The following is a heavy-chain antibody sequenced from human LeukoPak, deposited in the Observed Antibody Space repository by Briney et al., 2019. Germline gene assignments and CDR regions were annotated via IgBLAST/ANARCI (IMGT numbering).Heavy chain of an antibody. V-gene: IGHV3-21*04. D-gene: IGHD3-16*02. CDR1: GFTFSSYS. J-gene: IGHJ4*02. CDR3: AREPGRSYYFDY. Sequence: GGSLRLSCAASGFTFSSYSMNWVRQAPGEGLEWVSSISSSGSSIYYADSVKGRFTISRGNAKNSLYLQMNSLRAEDTALYYCAREPGRSYYFDYWGQGTLVTVSS. CDR2: ISSSGSSI.